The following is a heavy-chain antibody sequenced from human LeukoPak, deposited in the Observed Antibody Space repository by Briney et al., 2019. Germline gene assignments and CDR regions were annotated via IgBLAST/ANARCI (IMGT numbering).Heavy chain of an antibody. CDR3: ARGQAITIFGVVPDFDY. CDR1: GFTFSSYW. Sequence: PGGSLRLSCAASGFTFSSYWMHWVRQAPGEGLEWVSSISSTSSYIYYADSVKGRFTISRDNAKNSLYLQVNSPRAEDTAVYYCARGQAITIFGVVPDFDYWGQGTLVTVSS. J-gene: IGHJ4*02. D-gene: IGHD3-3*01. CDR2: ISSTSSYI. V-gene: IGHV3-21*01.